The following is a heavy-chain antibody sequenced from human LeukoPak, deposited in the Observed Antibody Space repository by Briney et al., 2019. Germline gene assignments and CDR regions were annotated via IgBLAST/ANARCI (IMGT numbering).Heavy chain of an antibody. CDR1: GGSISSSSYY. CDR2: IYYSGST. V-gene: IGHV4-39*07. Sequence: SETLSLTCTVSGGSISSSSYYWGWIRQPPGKGLEWIGSIYYSGSTNYNPSLKSRVTISVDTSKNQFSLKLSSVTAADTAVYYCARRGIVVVPAARRWFDPWGQGTLVTVSS. CDR3: ARRGIVVVPAARRWFDP. D-gene: IGHD2-2*01. J-gene: IGHJ5*02.